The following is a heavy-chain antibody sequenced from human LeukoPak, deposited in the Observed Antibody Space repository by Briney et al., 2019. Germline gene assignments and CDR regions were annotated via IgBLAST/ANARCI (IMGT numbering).Heavy chain of an antibody. Sequence: SETLSLTCTVSGGSISSYYWSWIRQPPGKGLEWIGYIYYSGSTNYNPSLKSRDTISVDTSKNQFSLKLSSVTAADTAVYYCARARRGSSSSGDLFDYWGQGTLVTVSS. CDR1: GGSISSYY. D-gene: IGHD6-6*01. J-gene: IGHJ4*02. CDR3: ARARRGSSSSGDLFDY. CDR2: IYYSGST. V-gene: IGHV4-59*01.